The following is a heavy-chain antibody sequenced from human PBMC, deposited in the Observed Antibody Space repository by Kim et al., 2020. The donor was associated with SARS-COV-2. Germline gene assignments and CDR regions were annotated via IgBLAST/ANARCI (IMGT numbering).Heavy chain of an antibody. V-gene: IGHV4-61*01. Sequence: SETLSLTCTVSGGSVSSGSYYWSWIRQPPGKGLEWIGYIYYSGSTNYNPSLKSRVTISVDTSKNQFSLKLSSVTAADTAVYYCASGTSTYYDFWSQPPDYWGQGTLVTVSS. CDR2: IYYSGST. CDR3: ASGTSTYYDFWSQPPDY. CDR1: GGSVSSGSYY. D-gene: IGHD3-3*01. J-gene: IGHJ4*02.